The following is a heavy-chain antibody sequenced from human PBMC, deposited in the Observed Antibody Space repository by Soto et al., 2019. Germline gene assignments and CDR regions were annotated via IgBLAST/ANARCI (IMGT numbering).Heavy chain of an antibody. D-gene: IGHD6-13*01. Sequence: PGGSLRLSCAASGFTVSTNYMSWVRQAPGKGLEWVSVIYSGGSTYYADSVKGRFTISRDNSNNTVYLQMSSLRAEDTAVYYFGKGSGYSTIGFDQTFDHWGKEPLVTVS. CDR1: GFTVSTNY. CDR3: GKGSGYSTIGFDQTFDH. J-gene: IGHJ4*02. V-gene: IGHV3-53*01. CDR2: IYSGGST.